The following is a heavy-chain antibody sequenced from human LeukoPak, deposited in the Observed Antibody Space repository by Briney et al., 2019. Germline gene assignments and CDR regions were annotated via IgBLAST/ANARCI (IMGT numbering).Heavy chain of an antibody. CDR3: ARAGGPHTVDF. CDR2: INHDGSET. Sequence: GGSLRLSCAATGFSFNLYWMSWVRQAPGKGLEWVANINHDGSETYYVDSVMGRVTISRDNAKNTLFLQMNSLRAEDTGVFYCARAGGPHTVDFWGQGTTVTVS. D-gene: IGHD2-8*02. CDR1: GFSFNLYW. V-gene: IGHV3-7*01. J-gene: IGHJ6*02.